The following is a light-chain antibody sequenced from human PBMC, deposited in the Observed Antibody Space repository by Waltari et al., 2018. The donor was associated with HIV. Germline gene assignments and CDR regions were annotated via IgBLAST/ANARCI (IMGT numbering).Light chain of an antibody. CDR3: SSYISTTTL. CDR2: EVS. CDR1: SSHIGRYKY. Sequence: QSAPTQPASVSGSPGQSITISCTGTSSHIGRYKYVSWYQQFPGKAPKLMIYEVSNRPSGVSNRFSGSKSGNTASLTISGLQAEDEADYYCSSYISTTTLFGTGTKVTVL. V-gene: IGLV2-14*01. J-gene: IGLJ1*01.